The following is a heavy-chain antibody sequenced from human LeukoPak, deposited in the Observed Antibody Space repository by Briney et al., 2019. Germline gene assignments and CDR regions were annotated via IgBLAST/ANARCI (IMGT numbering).Heavy chain of an antibody. V-gene: IGHV3-53*01. CDR1: GFTVSSNS. Sequence: GGSLRLSCTVSGFTVSSNSMSWVRQAPGKGLEWVSFIYSDNTYYSDSVKGRFTISRDNSKNTLYLQMNSLRAEDTAVYYCARRAGAYSHPYDYWGQGTLVTVSS. J-gene: IGHJ4*02. CDR3: ARRAGAYSHPYDY. D-gene: IGHD4/OR15-4a*01. CDR2: IYSDNT.